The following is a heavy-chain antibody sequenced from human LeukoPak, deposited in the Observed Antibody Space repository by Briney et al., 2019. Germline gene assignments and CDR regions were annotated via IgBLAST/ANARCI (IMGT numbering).Heavy chain of an antibody. CDR1: GGSISSGGYY. CDR2: IYYSGST. D-gene: IGHD3-22*01. V-gene: IGHV4-31*03. J-gene: IGHJ4*02. CDR3: ARVENDTFDY. Sequence: SETLSLTCTVSGGSISSGGYYWSWIRQHPGKGLEWIGYIYYSGSTYYNPSLKSRVTISVDRSKNQFSLKLSSVTAADTAVYYCARVENDTFDYWGQGTLVTVSS.